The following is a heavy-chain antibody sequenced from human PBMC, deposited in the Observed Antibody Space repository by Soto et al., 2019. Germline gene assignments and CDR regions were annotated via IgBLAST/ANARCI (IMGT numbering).Heavy chain of an antibody. V-gene: IGHV3-7*03. CDR1: GISFSSYW. J-gene: IGHJ6*02. Sequence: GGSLRLSCAASGISFSSYWMTWVRQAPGKGLEWVANIKQDGSEKYYVDSVKGRFTISRDNAKNSLHLQMNSLRDEDTAVYYCARDYGIGQWLPQYYYGMDVWGQGTTVTVSS. CDR3: ARDYGIGQWLPQYYYGMDV. D-gene: IGHD6-19*01. CDR2: IKQDGSEK.